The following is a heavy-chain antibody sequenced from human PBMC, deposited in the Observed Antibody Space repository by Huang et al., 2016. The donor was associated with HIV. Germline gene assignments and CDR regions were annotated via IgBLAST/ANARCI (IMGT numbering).Heavy chain of an antibody. CDR2: SSVSGCYT. CDR3: ASPGYSSTWPSLPLDY. V-gene: IGHV3-23*04. J-gene: IGHJ4*01. Sequence: EVQLVESGGGLVQPGGSLKLSCVGSGLTLGTYAMSWVGQAAGKGLHGGAVSSVSGCYTYYAESVRVRFTISRDISTNTLYIQMKSLRAEDTAVYYCASPGYSSTWPSLPLDYWGHGTLVTVSS. D-gene: IGHD6-13*01. CDR1: GLTLGTYA.